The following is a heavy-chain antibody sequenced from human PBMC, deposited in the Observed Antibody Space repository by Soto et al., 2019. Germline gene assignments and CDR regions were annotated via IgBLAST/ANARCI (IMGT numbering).Heavy chain of an antibody. Sequence: QVQLQESGPGLVKPSETLSLTCTVSGGSISSYYWSWIRQPPGKGLERIGYIYYSGSTNYNPSLKSRVTISVDTSKNQFSLKLSSVTAADTAVYYCARRWGYAIDYWGQGTLVTVSS. CDR2: IYYSGST. CDR1: GGSISSYY. V-gene: IGHV4-59*08. J-gene: IGHJ4*02. CDR3: ARRWGYAIDY. D-gene: IGHD2-8*01.